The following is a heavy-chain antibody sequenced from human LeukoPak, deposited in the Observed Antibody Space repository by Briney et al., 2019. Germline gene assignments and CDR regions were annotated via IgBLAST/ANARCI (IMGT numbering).Heavy chain of an antibody. CDR3: ATDFWSGFDN. J-gene: IGHJ4*02. CDR1: GASISGYY. Sequence: SETLSLTCAVSGASISGYYWSWIRQPPGKGLEWIGRICTGDSGGTTYNPSLQSRVTISLDKSRNKFSLKLNSVTAADTAMYYCATDFWSGFDNWGQGTLVTVSS. D-gene: IGHD3-3*01. CDR2: ICTGDSGGT. V-gene: IGHV4-4*07.